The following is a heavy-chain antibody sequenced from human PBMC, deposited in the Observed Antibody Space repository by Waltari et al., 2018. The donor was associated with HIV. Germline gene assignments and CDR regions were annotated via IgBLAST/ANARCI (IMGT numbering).Heavy chain of an antibody. CDR3: ARSDYFHN. CDR2: IKSDAHSA. J-gene: IGHJ4*02. V-gene: IGHV3-74*01. D-gene: IGHD3-9*01. CDR1: GFRVSDYW. Sequence: EVQLVESGGGSVQPGGSLRLTCVVSGFRVSDYWMQWLRQVPGKGLVWGSRIKSDAHSATHAGSVKGRFTISSDNAKNTLYLQMNSLRDEDTAVYDCARSDYFHNWGQGTLVTVSS.